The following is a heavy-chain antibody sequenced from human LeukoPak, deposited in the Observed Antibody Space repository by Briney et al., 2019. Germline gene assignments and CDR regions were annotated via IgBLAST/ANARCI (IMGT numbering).Heavy chain of an antibody. CDR2: MRYDGSNK. V-gene: IGHV3-33*06. Sequence: GRSLRLSCAASGFTFSSYGMHWVRQAPGKGLEWVAVMRYDGSNKYYADSVKGRFTISRDNSKNTLYLQMNSLRAEDTAVYYCAKDFGRFGELLSYYFDYWGQGTLVAVSS. CDR1: GFTFSSYG. J-gene: IGHJ4*02. CDR3: AKDFGRFGELLSYYFDY. D-gene: IGHD3-10*01.